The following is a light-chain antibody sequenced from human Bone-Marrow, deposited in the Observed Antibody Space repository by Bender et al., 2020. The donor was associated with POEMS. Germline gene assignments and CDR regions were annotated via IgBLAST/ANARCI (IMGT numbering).Light chain of an antibody. Sequence: QSVVTQPPSASGTPGQRVTISCSGSTSNIGSNYVSWYQQLPGMAPKLLIYRSDQRPSGVPDRFSGSKTGTSASLAISARLSDDEADYYCATWDASLSGVVFGGGTKLTVL. V-gene: IGLV1-47*01. J-gene: IGLJ2*01. CDR1: TSNIGSNY. CDR3: ATWDASLSGVV. CDR2: RSD.